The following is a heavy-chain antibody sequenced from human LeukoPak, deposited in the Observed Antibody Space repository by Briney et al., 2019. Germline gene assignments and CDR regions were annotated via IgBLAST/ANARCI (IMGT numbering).Heavy chain of an antibody. J-gene: IGHJ4*02. CDR3: ARHGTISSESYFDY. D-gene: IGHD1-14*01. V-gene: IGHV4-59*08. CDR1: GGSVSSYY. CDR2: IHNSGRT. Sequence: SETLSLTCSVSGGSVSSYYWSWIRQSPGKGLEWIGCIHNSGRTNYNPSLKNRVIGFVDTSKNQVSLRLSSVTAADTAVYYCARHGTISSESYFDYWGQGALVTVSS.